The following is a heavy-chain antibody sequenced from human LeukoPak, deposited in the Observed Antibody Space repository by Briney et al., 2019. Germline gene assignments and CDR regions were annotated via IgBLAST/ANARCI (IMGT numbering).Heavy chain of an antibody. CDR1: GFTFSSYA. V-gene: IGHV3-23*01. J-gene: IGHJ4*02. Sequence: PGGSLRLSCAASGFTFSSYAMSWVRQAPGKGLEWVSAISGSGGSTYYADSVKGRFTISRDNSKNTLYLQMNSLRAEDTAVYYCARGGGYDSSGYYSYYWGQGTLVTVSS. D-gene: IGHD3-22*01. CDR3: ARGGGYDSSGYYSYY. CDR2: ISGSGGST.